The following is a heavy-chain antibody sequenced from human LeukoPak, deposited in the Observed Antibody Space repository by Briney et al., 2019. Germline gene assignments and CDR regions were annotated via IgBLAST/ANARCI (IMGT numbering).Heavy chain of an antibody. CDR1: GYTFTSYG. J-gene: IGHJ6*03. Sequence: ASVKVSCKASGYTFTSYGISWVRQAPGQGLEWMGWISAYNGNTNYAQKLQGRVTMTTDTSTSTAYMELRSLRSDDTAVYYCAREGLRYFDWLLSSGYYYYMDVWGKETTVTISS. CDR2: ISAYNGNT. CDR3: AREGLRYFDWLLSSGYYYYMDV. D-gene: IGHD3-9*01. V-gene: IGHV1-18*01.